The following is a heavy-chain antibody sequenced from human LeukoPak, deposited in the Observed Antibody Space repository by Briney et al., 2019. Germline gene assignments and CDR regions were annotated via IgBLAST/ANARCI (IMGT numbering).Heavy chain of an antibody. V-gene: IGHV1-24*01. CDR2: FDPEDGET. D-gene: IGHD3-10*01. Sequence: ASVKVSCKVSGYTLTELSMHWVRQAPGKGLEWMGGFDPEDGETIYAQKFQGRVTMTEDTSTDTAYMELSSLRSEDTAVYYCATVRLLWFGEFPYYFDYWGQGTLVTVS. J-gene: IGHJ4*02. CDR3: ATVRLLWFGEFPYYFDY. CDR1: GYTLTELS.